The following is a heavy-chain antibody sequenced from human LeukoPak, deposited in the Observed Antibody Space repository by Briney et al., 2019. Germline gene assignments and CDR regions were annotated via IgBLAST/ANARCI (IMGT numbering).Heavy chain of an antibody. CDR3: AKPGYSSGWALGY. J-gene: IGHJ4*02. Sequence: GGSPRLSCAASGFTFSSYAMSWVRQAPGKGLEWVSAISGSGGSIYYADSVKGRFTISRDNSKNTLYLQMNSLRAEDTAVYYCAKPGYSSGWALGYWGQGTLVTVSS. CDR1: GFTFSSYA. V-gene: IGHV3-23*01. D-gene: IGHD6-19*01. CDR2: ISGSGGSI.